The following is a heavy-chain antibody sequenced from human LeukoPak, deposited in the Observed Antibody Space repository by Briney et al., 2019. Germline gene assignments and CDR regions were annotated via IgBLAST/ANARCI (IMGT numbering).Heavy chain of an antibody. J-gene: IGHJ4*02. D-gene: IGHD3-3*01. Sequence: ASVKVSCKASGYTFTGYYMHWVRQAPGQGLEWMGWINPNSGGTNYAQKFQGRVTMTRDTSISTAYMELSRLRSDDTAVYYCARDPSYYDFWSGYQHTFGYWGQGTLVTVSS. CDR3: ARDPSYYDFWSGYQHTFGY. CDR1: GYTFTGYY. CDR2: INPNSGGT. V-gene: IGHV1-2*02.